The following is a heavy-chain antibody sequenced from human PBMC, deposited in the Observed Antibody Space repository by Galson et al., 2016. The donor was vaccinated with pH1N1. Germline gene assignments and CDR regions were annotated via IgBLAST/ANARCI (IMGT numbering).Heavy chain of an antibody. Sequence: QSGAEVKKPGESLKISCKASGYSFTSQWIGWVRQVPGKGLEWMGIIYLGGSHIRYSPSFQGQITISADKSINIVYLQWSSLKASDTAIYYCARQNDYGDYRGDAFDIWGQGTMVIVSS. CDR1: GYSFTSQW. CDR2: IYLGGSHI. J-gene: IGHJ3*02. D-gene: IGHD4-17*01. V-gene: IGHV5-51*01. CDR3: ARQNDYGDYRGDAFDI.